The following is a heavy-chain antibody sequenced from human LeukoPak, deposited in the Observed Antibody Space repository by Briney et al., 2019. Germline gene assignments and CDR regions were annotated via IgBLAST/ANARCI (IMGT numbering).Heavy chain of an antibody. V-gene: IGHV3-23*01. CDR3: AKVWADYDFWSAYYWYFDL. CDR2: VSGNGAGT. CDR1: GFTFSSYA. Sequence: GGSLRLSCAASGFTFSSYAMSWVRQAPGKGLEWVSAVSGNGAGTFYTDSVKGRFTISRDNSRHTLYLQMDSLRAEHTAVYYCAKVWADYDFWSAYYWYFDLWGRGTLVTVSS. J-gene: IGHJ2*01. D-gene: IGHD3-3*01.